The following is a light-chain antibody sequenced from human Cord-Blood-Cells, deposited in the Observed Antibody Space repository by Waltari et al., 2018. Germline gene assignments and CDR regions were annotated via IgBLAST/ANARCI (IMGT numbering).Light chain of an antibody. CDR2: EGS. CDR3: CSYAGSSTV. V-gene: IGLV2-23*01. J-gene: IGLJ3*02. Sequence: QSALTQPASVSGSPGQSITISCTGTSSDVGSYNLVSLYQQHHSKAPKLMIYEGSKRPSGVSNRFSGSKSGNTASLTISGLQAEDEADYYCCSYAGSSTVFGGGTKLTVL. CDR1: SSDVGSYNL.